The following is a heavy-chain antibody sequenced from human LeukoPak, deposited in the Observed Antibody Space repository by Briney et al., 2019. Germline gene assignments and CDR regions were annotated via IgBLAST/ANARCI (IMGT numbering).Heavy chain of an antibody. Sequence: ETLSLTCSVSGDSISSSSYYWGWIRQPPGKGLEWVSAISGSGGSTYYADSVKGRFTISRDNSKNTLYLQMNSLRAEDTAVYYCAKDLTLPSADYWGQGTLVTVSS. D-gene: IGHD2-21*02. CDR1: GDSISSSSYY. V-gene: IGHV3-23*01. J-gene: IGHJ4*02. CDR3: AKDLTLPSADY. CDR2: ISGSGGST.